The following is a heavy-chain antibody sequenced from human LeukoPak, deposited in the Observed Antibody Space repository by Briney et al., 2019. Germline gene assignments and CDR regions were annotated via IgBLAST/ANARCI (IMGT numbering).Heavy chain of an antibody. Sequence: SETLSLTCTVSGGSVSTSRYCWGWIRQPPGRGLEWIGSIYYSGITYYNPSLKSRGTISIDTSKNNFSLKLTSVTAADTAVYYCASDSSSWLHGGGWFDPWGQGTLVTVSS. CDR2: IYYSGIT. CDR3: ASDSSSWLHGGGWFDP. D-gene: IGHD6-13*01. J-gene: IGHJ5*02. V-gene: IGHV4-39*07. CDR1: GGSVSTSRYC.